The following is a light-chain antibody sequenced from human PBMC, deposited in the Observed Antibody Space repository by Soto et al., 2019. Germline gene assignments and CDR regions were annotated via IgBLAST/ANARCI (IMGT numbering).Light chain of an antibody. V-gene: IGLV4-60*02. J-gene: IGLJ3*02. CDR1: SGHSSYI. CDR3: ETWDRNTRV. CDR2: LEGSGSY. Sequence: QPVLTQSSSASASLGSSVKLTCTLSSGHSSYIIAWHQQQPGKAPRYLMKLEGSGSYNKGSGVPARFSGSSSGADRYLTISNLQFEEEADYYCETWDRNTRVFGGGTKLTVL.